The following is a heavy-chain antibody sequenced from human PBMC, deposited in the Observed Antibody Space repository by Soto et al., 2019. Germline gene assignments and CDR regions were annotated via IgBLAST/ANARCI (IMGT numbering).Heavy chain of an antibody. D-gene: IGHD1-7*01. CDR2: IIPNFGTA. V-gene: IGHV1-69*06. CDR1: GGTFSSYA. J-gene: IGHJ6*02. CDR3: AKDNWNSGDYYYYGMDV. Sequence: QVQLVQSGAEVKKPGSSVKVSCKASGGTFSSYAISWVRQAPGQGLEWMGGIIPNFGTANYAQKFQGRVTITADKSTSTAYMGLSSLRSEDTAVYYCAKDNWNSGDYYYYGMDVWGQGTTVTVSS.